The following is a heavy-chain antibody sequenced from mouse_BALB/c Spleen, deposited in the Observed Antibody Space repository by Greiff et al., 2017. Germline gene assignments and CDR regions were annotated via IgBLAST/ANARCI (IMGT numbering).Heavy chain of an antibody. D-gene: IGHD2-1*01. Sequence: VKLQESGAELARPGASVKLSCKASGYTFTSYWMQWVKQRHGQGLEWIGAIYPGDGDTRYTQKFKGKATLTADKSSSTAYMQLSSLASEDSAVYYCALYGNFAYWGQGTLVTVSA. V-gene: IGHV1-87*01. CDR1: GYTFTSYW. J-gene: IGHJ3*01. CDR3: ALYGNFAY. CDR2: IYPGDGDT.